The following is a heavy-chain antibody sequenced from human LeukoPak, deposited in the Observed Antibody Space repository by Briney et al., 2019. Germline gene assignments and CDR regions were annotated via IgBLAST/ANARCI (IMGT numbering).Heavy chain of an antibody. CDR3: ARALSSGYYTTIDY. Sequence: ASVKVSCKALGYSFNGYYLHWVRQAPGQGLEWMGRIIPILGIANYAQKFQGRVTITADKSTSTAYMELSSLRSEDTAVYYCARALSSGYYTTIDYWGQGTLVTVSS. D-gene: IGHD3-22*01. CDR2: IIPILGIA. V-gene: IGHV1-69*04. J-gene: IGHJ4*02. CDR1: GYSFNGYY.